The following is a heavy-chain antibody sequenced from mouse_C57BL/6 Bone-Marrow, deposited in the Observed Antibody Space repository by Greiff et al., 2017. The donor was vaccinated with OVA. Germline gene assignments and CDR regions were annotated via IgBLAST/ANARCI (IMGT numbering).Heavy chain of an antibody. D-gene: IGHD1-1*01. CDR1: GFNIKDDY. V-gene: IGHV14-4*01. CDR2: IDPENGDT. J-gene: IGHJ3*01. CDR3: TTGYYGSSSWFAY. Sequence: VQLQQSGAELVRPGASVKLSCTASGFNIKDDYMHWVKQRPEQGLEWIGWIDPENGDTEYASKFQGKATITADTSSTTAYLQLSSLTSEDTAVYYCTTGYYGSSSWFAYWGQGTLVTVSA.